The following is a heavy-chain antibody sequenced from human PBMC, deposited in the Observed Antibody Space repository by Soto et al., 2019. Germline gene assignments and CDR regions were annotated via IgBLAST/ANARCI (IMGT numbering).Heavy chain of an antibody. J-gene: IGHJ6*02. CDR2: IYTSGST. CDR3: ARDQELSIAARPYYYYGMDV. D-gene: IGHD6-6*01. V-gene: IGHV4-4*07. Sequence: KPSETLSLTCTVSGGSISSYYWSWIRQPAGKGLEWIGRIYTSGSTNYNPSLKSRVTMSVDTSKNQFSLKLSSVTAADTAVYYCARDQELSIAARPYYYYGMDVWGQGTTVTVSS. CDR1: GGSISSYY.